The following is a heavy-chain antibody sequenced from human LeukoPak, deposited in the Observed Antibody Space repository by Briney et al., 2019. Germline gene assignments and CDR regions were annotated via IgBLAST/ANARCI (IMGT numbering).Heavy chain of an antibody. CDR2: ISASGSTI. D-gene: IGHD4-17*01. CDR1: GFTFIIYP. V-gene: IGHV3-23*01. J-gene: IGHJ4*02. Sequence: AGGSRRLSCAASGFTFIIYPMTWVRQAPGKGLEWVSDISASGSTIHYADSVKGRFTVSRDNSKNTVFLEMISLRVEDTALYHCAKGHGDWGGNYLDHWGQGAQVTVSS. CDR3: AKGHGDWGGNYLDH.